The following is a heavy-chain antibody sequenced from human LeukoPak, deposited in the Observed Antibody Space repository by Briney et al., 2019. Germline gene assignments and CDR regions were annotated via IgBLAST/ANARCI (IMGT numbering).Heavy chain of an antibody. CDR1: GFTVSSNY. V-gene: IGHV3-53*01. D-gene: IGHD3-16*01. CDR2: IYSGGST. CDR3: AMWGRERSFDY. Sequence: GGSLRLSCAAPGFTVSSNYMSWVRQAPGKGLEWVSVIYSGGSTYYADSVKGRFTISRDNSKNTLYLQMNSLRAEDTAVYYCAMWGRERSFDYWGQGTLVTVSS. J-gene: IGHJ4*02.